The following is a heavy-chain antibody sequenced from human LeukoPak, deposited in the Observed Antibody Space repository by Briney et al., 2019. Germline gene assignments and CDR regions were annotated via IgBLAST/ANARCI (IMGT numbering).Heavy chain of an antibody. J-gene: IGHJ3*02. V-gene: IGHV1-69*04. CDR2: IIPILGIA. CDR1: GGTFSSYA. CDR3: ARDRGWFGDPSNAFDI. Sequence: GASVKVSCKASGGTFSSYAISWVRQAPGQGLEWMGRIIPILGIANYAQKFQGRVTITADKSTSTAYMELGSLRSEDTAVYYCARDRGWFGDPSNAFDIWGQGTMVTVSS. D-gene: IGHD3-10*01.